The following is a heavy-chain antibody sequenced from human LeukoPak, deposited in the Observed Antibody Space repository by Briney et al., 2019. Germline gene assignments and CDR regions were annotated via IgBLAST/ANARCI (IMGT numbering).Heavy chain of an antibody. CDR2: INHSGST. J-gene: IGHJ4*02. Sequence: SETLSLTCAVYGGSFNGYYWSWIRQPPGKGLEWIGEINHSGSTNYNPSLKSRVTISVDTSKNQFSLRLSSVTAADTAVYYCARGPPLIPGGYDSSGYYYFDYWGQGILVTVSS. CDR3: ARGPPLIPGGYDSSGYYYFDY. CDR1: GGSFNGYY. V-gene: IGHV4-34*01. D-gene: IGHD3-22*01.